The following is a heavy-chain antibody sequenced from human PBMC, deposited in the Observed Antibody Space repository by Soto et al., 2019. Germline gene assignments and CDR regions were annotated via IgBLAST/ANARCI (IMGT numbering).Heavy chain of an antibody. D-gene: IGHD6-13*01. CDR1: GYTFTNYY. J-gene: IGHJ4*02. Sequence: ASVKVSCKASGYTFTNYYMHWVRQAPGQGLEWMGMINPRGGRTTYPQKFQGRVTMTTDTSTSTIYMELSSLRSEDTAVYYCARSFGVAAAGPFDYWGQGTLVTVPQ. CDR2: INPRGGRT. CDR3: ARSFGVAAAGPFDY. V-gene: IGHV1-46*01.